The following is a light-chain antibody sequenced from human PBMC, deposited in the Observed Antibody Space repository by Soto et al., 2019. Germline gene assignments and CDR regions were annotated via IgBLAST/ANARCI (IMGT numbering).Light chain of an antibody. Sequence: QSALTHSPSASASPGQSFTISCTGSSGDIGAYNYVSWYQQHPGKAPKLIIYEVSKRPSGVPDRFSGSKSGITASLTVSGLQADDEADYYCGAHAGSNTWVFGGGTKVTVL. J-gene: IGLJ3*02. CDR2: EVS. V-gene: IGLV2-8*01. CDR3: GAHAGSNTWV. CDR1: SGDIGAYNY.